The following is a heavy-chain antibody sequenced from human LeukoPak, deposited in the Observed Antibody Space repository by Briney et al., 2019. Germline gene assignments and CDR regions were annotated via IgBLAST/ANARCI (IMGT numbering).Heavy chain of an antibody. V-gene: IGHV1-8*01. J-gene: IGHJ6*03. CDR2: MTAISYYT. D-gene: IGHD2-21*01. Sequence: AVKVSCKASGYTFSDYGVNWLRQAPGQGLEGMGWMTAISYYTGYEQKFQGRVTMSRRMCQNTDHMELSRLSSDATAVYFCARVVMQAFYCYYMHVWGKGTT. CDR1: GYTFSDYG. CDR3: ARVVMQAFYCYYMHV.